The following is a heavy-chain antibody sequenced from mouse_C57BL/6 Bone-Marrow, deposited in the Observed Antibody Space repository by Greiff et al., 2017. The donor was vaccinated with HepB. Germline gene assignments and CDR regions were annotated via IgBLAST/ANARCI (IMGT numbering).Heavy chain of an antibody. CDR2: INPYNGGT. V-gene: IGHV1-19*01. Sequence: VQLKESGPVLVKPGASVKMSCKASGYTFTDYYMNWVKQSHGKSLEWIGVINPYNGGTSYNQKFKGKATLTVDKSSSTAYMELNSLTSEDSAVYYCARGGYYYGSYWYFDVWGTGTTVTVSS. D-gene: IGHD1-1*01. CDR3: ARGGYYYGSYWYFDV. CDR1: GYTFTDYY. J-gene: IGHJ1*03.